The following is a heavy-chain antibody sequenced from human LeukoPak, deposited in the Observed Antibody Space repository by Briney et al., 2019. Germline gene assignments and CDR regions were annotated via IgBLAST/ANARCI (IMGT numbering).Heavy chain of an antibody. D-gene: IGHD3-22*01. CDR2: IIPIFGTA. J-gene: IGHJ4*02. V-gene: IGHV1-69*06. Sequence: GASVKVSCKASGGTFSSYAISWVRQAPGQGLEWMGGIIPIFGTANYAQKFQGRVTITADKSTSTAYMELSSLRSEDTAVYYCAREKYYYDSSGYYYFDRLIDYWGQGTLVTVSS. CDR3: AREKYYYDSSGYYYFDRLIDY. CDR1: GGTFSSYA.